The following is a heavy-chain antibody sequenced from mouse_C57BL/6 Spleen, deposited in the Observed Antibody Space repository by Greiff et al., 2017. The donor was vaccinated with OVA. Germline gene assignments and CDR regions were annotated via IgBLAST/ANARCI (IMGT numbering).Heavy chain of an antibody. V-gene: IGHV1-26*01. CDR2: INPNNGGT. CDR3: ARSDYDWYFDV. J-gene: IGHJ1*03. D-gene: IGHD2-4*01. CDR1: GYTFTDYY. Sequence: EVQLQQSGPELVKPGASVKISCKASGYTFTDYYMNWVKQSHGKSLEWIGDINPNNGGTSYNQKFKGKATLTVDKSSSTAYMELRSLTSEDSAVYYCARSDYDWYFDVWGTGTTVTVSS.